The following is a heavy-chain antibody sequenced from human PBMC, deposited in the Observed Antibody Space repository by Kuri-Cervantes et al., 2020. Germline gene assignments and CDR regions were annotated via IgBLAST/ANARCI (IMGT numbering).Heavy chain of an antibody. CDR3: ARRVAGSSADC. CDR1: GYSITSGYY. J-gene: IGHJ4*02. D-gene: IGHD6-19*01. Sequence: SETLSLTCAVSGYSITSGYYWGWIRQPPGKGLEWIGDIYHSGSTYYNPSLKSRVTISLDTAKNQFSLNLNSVTAADTAVYYCARRVAGSSADCWGQGTLVTVSS. V-gene: IGHV4-38-2*01. CDR2: IYHSGST.